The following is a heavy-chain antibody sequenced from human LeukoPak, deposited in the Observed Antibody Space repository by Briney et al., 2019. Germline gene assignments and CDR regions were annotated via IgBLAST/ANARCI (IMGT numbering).Heavy chain of an antibody. Sequence: GGSLRLSCAASGFTLSNYYMHWVRQPPGKGLVWVSRLINHDTTATYADSVKGRFTISRDNAKNTLYLQMNSLGADDTAVYYCARGGCSNPSCLADWGQGILVTVSS. J-gene: IGHJ4*02. D-gene: IGHD2-2*01. CDR2: LINHDTTA. V-gene: IGHV3-74*01. CDR3: ARGGCSNPSCLAD. CDR1: GFTLSNYY.